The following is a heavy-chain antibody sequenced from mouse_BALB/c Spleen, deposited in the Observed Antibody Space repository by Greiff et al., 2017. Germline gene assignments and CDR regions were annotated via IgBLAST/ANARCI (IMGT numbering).Heavy chain of an antibody. CDR2: ISTYYGDA. J-gene: IGHJ2*01. CDR3: AREYGNYVPFDY. D-gene: IGHD2-10*02. V-gene: IGHV1S137*01. Sequence: VQGVESGAELVRPGVSVKISCKGSGYTFTDYAMHWVKQSHAKSLEWIGVISTYYGDASYNQKFKGKATMTVDKSSSTAYMELARLTSEDSAIYYCAREYGNYVPFDYWGQGTTLTVSS. CDR1: GYTFTDYA.